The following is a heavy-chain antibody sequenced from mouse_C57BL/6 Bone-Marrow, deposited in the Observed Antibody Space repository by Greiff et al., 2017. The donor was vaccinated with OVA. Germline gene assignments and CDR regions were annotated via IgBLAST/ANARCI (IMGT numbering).Heavy chain of an antibody. V-gene: IGHV6-3*01. CDR1: GFTFSNYW. D-gene: IGHD1-1*01. CDR2: IRLKSDNYAT. CDR3: TGRKITTNYFDY. Sequence: EVKLVESGGGLVQPGGSMKLSCVASGFTFSNYWMNWVRQSPEKGLEWVAQIRLKSDNYATHYAESVKGRFTISRDDSKSSVYLQMNNLRAEDTGIYYCTGRKITTNYFDYWGQGTTLTVSS. J-gene: IGHJ2*01.